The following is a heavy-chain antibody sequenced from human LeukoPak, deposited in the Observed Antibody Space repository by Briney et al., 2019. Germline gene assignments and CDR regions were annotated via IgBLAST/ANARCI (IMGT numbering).Heavy chain of an antibody. CDR2: ISYDGSNK. D-gene: IGHD3-22*01. V-gene: IGHV3-30-3*01. Sequence: GGSLRLSCAASGFTFSSYAMHWVRQAPGKGLEWVAVISYDGSNKYYADSVKGRFTISRDNSKNTLYLQMNSLRAEDTAVYYCAREGYYDSSSDYWGQGTLVTVTS. CDR1: GFTFSSYA. J-gene: IGHJ4*02. CDR3: AREGYYDSSSDY.